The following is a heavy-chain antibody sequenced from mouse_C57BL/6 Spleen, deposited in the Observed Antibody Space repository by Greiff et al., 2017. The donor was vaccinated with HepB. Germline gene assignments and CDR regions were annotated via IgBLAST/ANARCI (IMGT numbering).Heavy chain of an antibody. CDR3: ARERQLRLDY. V-gene: IGHV5-17*01. CDR2: ISSGSSTI. D-gene: IGHD3-2*02. CDR1: GFTFSDYG. Sequence: DVQLVESGGGLVKPGGSLKLSCAASGFTFSDYGMHWVRQAPEKGLEWVAYISSGSSTIYYADTVKGRFTISRDNAKNTLFLQMTSLRSEDTAMYYCARERQLRLDYWGQGTTLTVSS. J-gene: IGHJ2*01.